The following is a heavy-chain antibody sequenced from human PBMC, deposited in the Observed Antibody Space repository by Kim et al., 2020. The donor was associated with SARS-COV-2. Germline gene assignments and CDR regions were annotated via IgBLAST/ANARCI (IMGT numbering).Heavy chain of an antibody. CDR3: ATGGGHSGYEFDH. CDR1: GITFDNYT. D-gene: IGHD5-12*01. CDR2: IDRSGRHV. J-gene: IGHJ4*02. V-gene: IGHV3-21*01. Sequence: GGSLRLSCAVSGITFDNYTMNWVRQAPGQGLEWVSSIDRSGRHVYYRDSVRGRFTISRDNAKNSLFLQMSTLRAEDTALYYCATGGGHSGYEFDHWGQGTLVTVSS.